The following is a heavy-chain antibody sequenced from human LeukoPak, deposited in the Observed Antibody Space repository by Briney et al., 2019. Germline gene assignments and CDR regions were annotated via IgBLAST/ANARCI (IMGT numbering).Heavy chain of an antibody. CDR1: GFTFSSYA. V-gene: IGHV3-23*01. D-gene: IGHD5-24*01. CDR2: ISGSGGST. J-gene: IGHJ5*02. Sequence: GGSLRLSCADSGFTFSSYAMCGVRQAPGKGREWVSAISGSGGSTYYADSGKGRFTISRDNSKNTLYLQMNSLRAEDTAVYYCAKNGVEMARLGWFDPWGQGTLVTVSS. CDR3: AKNGVEMARLGWFDP.